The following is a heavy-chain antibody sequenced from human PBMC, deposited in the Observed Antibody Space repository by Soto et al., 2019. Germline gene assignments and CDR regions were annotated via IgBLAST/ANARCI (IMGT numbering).Heavy chain of an antibody. D-gene: IGHD1-1*01. Sequence: QVHLVQSGAEVKKPGASVKVSCKGSGYAFTTYGITWVRQAPGQGLEWMGWISAHNGNTTYAQKLQGRVTVTRDTSTRTAYMELRSQSSDATAVYYCARGRYGDYWGQGALVTVSS. CDR1: GYAFTTYG. CDR3: ARGRYGDY. J-gene: IGHJ4*02. CDR2: ISAHNGNT. V-gene: IGHV1-18*01.